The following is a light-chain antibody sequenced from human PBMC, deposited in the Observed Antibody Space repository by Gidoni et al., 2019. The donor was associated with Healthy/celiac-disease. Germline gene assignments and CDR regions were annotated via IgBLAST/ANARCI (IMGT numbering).Light chain of an antibody. V-gene: IGLV2-14*03. Sequence: QSALTQPASVSGSPGQAITISCTGTSSDVCGYNYVSWYQQHPGKAPKLMIYDVSNRPSGVSNRFSGSKSGNTASLTISGLQAEDEADYYCSSYTSSSTLEFGGGTKLTVL. CDR3: SSYTSSSTLE. CDR1: SSDVCGYNY. CDR2: DVS. J-gene: IGLJ2*01.